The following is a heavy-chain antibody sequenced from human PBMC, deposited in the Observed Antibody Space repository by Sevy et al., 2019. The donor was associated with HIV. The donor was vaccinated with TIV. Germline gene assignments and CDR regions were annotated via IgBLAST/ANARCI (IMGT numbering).Heavy chain of an antibody. CDR3: VKDPDYNFWRGDYGMDV. Sequence: GGSLRLSCSGSGFSFSNSAMYWVRQTPGRGLKYVSAISSDGVSTYYTDSVRGRFTISRDNSKNTLYLQMSSLRVEDTAVYYCVKDPDYNFWRGDYGMDVWGQGTTVTVSS. V-gene: IGHV3-64D*06. CDR2: ISSDGVST. D-gene: IGHD3-3*01. J-gene: IGHJ6*02. CDR1: GFSFSNSA.